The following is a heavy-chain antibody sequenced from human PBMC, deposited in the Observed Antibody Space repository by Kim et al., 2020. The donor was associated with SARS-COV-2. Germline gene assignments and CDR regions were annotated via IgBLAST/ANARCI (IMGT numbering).Heavy chain of an antibody. CDR1: LFPFIIYF. J-gene: IGHJ6*02. CDR3: AREVLNNFDWFHYGMDV. D-gene: IGHD3-9*01. CDR2: IWYDGSNK. V-gene: IGHV3-33*01. Sequence: SLILSLSPSLFPFIIYFNHWVRQAPGKGLEWVAVIWYDGSNKYYADSVKGRFTISRDNSKNTLYLQMNSLRAEDTAVYYCAREVLNNFDWFHYGMDVWGQGTTVTVSS.